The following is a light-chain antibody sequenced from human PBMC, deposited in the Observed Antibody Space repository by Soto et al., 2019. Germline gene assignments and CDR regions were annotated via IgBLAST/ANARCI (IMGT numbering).Light chain of an antibody. CDR1: QDISIY. CDR3: LQHSSFPRT. V-gene: IGKV1-17*03. J-gene: IGKJ2*01. CDR2: AAS. Sequence: DIQMTQSPSAMSASVGDRVTITCRASQDISIYLAWFQQKPGEVSKRLIYAASSLQRGVPSRFSGTGSGTEFTLTISSLQPEDFATYYCLQHSSFPRTFGQGTKLEVK.